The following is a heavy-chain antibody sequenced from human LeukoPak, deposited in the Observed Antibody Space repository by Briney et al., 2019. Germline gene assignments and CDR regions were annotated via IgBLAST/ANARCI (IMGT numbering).Heavy chain of an antibody. J-gene: IGHJ4*02. CDR1: GGSISSYY. CDR3: ARIYSSSWYYFDY. CDR2: IYYSGST. Sequence: PSETLSLTCTVSGGSISSYYWSWIRRPPGKGLEWIGYIYYSGSTNYNPSLKSRVTISVDTSKNQFSLKLSSVTAADTAVYYCARIYSSSWYYFDYWGQGTLVTVSS. V-gene: IGHV4-59*01. D-gene: IGHD6-13*01.